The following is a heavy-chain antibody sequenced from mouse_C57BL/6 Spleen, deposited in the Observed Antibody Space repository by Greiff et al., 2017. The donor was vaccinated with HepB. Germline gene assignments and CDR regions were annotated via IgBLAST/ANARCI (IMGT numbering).Heavy chain of an antibody. CDR2: INPNNGGT. Sequence: EVKLQESGPELVKPGASVKMSCKASGYTFTDYNMHWVKQSHGKSLEWIGYINPNNGGTSYNQKFKGKATLTVNKSSSTAYMELRSLTSEDSAVYYCARELLRTFAYWGQGTLVTVSA. CDR3: ARELLRTFAY. CDR1: GYTFTDYN. J-gene: IGHJ3*01. D-gene: IGHD1-1*01. V-gene: IGHV1-22*01.